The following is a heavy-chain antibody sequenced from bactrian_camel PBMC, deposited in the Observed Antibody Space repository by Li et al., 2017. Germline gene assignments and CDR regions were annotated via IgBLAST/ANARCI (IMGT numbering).Heavy chain of an antibody. J-gene: IGHJ4*01. CDR2: TDAAGTT. V-gene: IGHV3S1*01. Sequence: HVQLVESGGGSVQAGGSLRLSCRASEFTSSSYCLGWFRQAPGKEREGVAATDAAGTTNYADSVKGRFTVSRDSAKNTLCLQLNTLEIGDTAMYYCAAPRSQSGTGYAYNYRFWGQGTQVTVS. CDR1: EFTSSSYC. CDR3: AAPRSQSGTGYAYNYRF. D-gene: IGHD5*01.